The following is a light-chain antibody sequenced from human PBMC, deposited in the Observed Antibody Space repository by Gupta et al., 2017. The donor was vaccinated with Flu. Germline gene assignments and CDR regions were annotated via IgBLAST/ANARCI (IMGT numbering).Light chain of an antibody. CDR2: AAS. CDR1: QSISNY. J-gene: IGKJ1*01. V-gene: IGKV1-39*01. Sequence: PPSSWSASVGDSITITWRASQSISNYLNWHQHKPEKAPKLLNYAASRLNSGVPSRFSGSGCGTDFTTTISRLQPEDFATYYCQQNNNPLTFGQGTKVEIK. CDR3: QQNNNPLT.